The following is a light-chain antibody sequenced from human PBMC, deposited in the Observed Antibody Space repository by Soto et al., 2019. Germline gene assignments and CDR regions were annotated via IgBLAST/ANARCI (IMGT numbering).Light chain of an antibody. CDR3: QQYSNWPRT. CDR1: QSVSSN. V-gene: IGKV3-15*01. Sequence: EIVLTQSPGTLSLSPGARAPLSCRASQSVSSNLAWYQQKPGQAPRPVIYGASTRATGIPARFSGSGSGTEFTLTISSLQSEDLAVYYCQQYSNWPRTFGQGTKVDIK. J-gene: IGKJ1*01. CDR2: GAS.